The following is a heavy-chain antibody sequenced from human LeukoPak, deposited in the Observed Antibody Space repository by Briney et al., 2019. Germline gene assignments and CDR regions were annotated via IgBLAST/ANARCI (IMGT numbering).Heavy chain of an antibody. D-gene: IGHD3-22*01. CDR3: ARDGTGTYYYDSSGYADY. CDR2: ISSSSSSYI. Sequence: GGSLRLSCAASGFTFSSYSMNWVRQAPGKGLEWVSSISSSSSSYIYYADSVKGRFTISRDNAKNSLYLQMNSLRAEDTAVYYCARDGTGTYYYDSSGYADYWGQGTLVTVSS. J-gene: IGHJ4*02. CDR1: GFTFSSYS. V-gene: IGHV3-21*01.